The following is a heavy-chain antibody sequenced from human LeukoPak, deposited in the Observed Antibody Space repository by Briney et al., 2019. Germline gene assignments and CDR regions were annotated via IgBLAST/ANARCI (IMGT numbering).Heavy chain of an antibody. V-gene: IGHV4-4*07. J-gene: IGHJ6*03. CDR3: ARDRRSDAFWSGYYYYYYMDV. Sequence: PSETLSLTCTVSGGSISSYYWSWIRQPAGKGPEWIGRIYTSGSTNYNPSLKSRVTMSVDTSKNQFSLKLSSVTAADTAVYYCARDRRSDAFWSGYYYYYYMDVWGKGTTVTVSS. CDR2: IYTSGST. CDR1: GGSISSYY. D-gene: IGHD3-3*01.